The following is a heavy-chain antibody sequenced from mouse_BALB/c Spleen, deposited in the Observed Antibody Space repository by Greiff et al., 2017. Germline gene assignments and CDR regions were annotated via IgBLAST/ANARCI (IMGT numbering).Heavy chain of an antibody. V-gene: IGHV5-6-3*01. J-gene: IGHJ1*01. CDR1: GFTFSSYG. Sequence: EVKLVESGGGLVQPGGSLKLSCAASGFTFSSYGMSWVRQTPDKRLELVATINSNGGSTYYPDSVKGRFTISRDNAKNTLYLQMSSLKSEDTAMYYCARGNYYGYGYFDVWGAGTTVTVSS. D-gene: IGHD1-1*01. CDR3: ARGNYYGYGYFDV. CDR2: INSNGGST.